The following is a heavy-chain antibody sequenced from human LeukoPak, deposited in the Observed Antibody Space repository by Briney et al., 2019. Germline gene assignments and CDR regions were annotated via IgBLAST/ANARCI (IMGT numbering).Heavy chain of an antibody. V-gene: IGHV1-46*01. CDR3: ARDGPITAYGVDA. CDR2: INPGGGGT. J-gene: IGHJ6*02. D-gene: IGHD3-16*01. Sequence: ASVKVSCKASGYTFTSYYMHWVRQAPGQGLEWMGIINPGGGGTSYAQKFQGRVTMTRDTSTSTVYMELSSLRSDDTAVYYCARDGPITAYGVDAWGQGTTVTVSS. CDR1: GYTFTSYY.